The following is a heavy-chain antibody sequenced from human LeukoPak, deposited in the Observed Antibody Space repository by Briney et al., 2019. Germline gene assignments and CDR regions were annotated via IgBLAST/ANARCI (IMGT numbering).Heavy chain of an antibody. CDR3: AKEGGPFLEEYGMDV. CDR2: ISYDGSNK. D-gene: IGHD3-3*02. V-gene: IGHV3-30*18. J-gene: IGHJ6*02. CDR1: GFTFSSYG. Sequence: PGGSLRLSCAASGFTFSSYGMHWVRQAPGKGLEWVAVISYDGSNKYYADSVKGRFTISRDNSKNTLYLQMNSLRAEDTAVYYCAKEGGPFLEEYGMDVWGQGTTVTVSS.